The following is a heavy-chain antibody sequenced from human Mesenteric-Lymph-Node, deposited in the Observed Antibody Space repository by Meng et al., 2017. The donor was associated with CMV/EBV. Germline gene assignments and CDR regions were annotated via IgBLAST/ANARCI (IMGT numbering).Heavy chain of an antibody. CDR3: AKHASGSYYSFDY. V-gene: IGHV3-23*01. CDR1: GFTFSSYA. D-gene: IGHD3-10*01. J-gene: IGHJ4*02. Sequence: GESLKISCGASGFTFSSYAMSWVRQAPGKGLEWVSFISNSGSSTYYADSVKGRFTISRDNSKNTLYLQMNRLRAEDTAVYYCAKHASGSYYSFDYWGQGTLVTVSS. CDR2: ISNSGSST.